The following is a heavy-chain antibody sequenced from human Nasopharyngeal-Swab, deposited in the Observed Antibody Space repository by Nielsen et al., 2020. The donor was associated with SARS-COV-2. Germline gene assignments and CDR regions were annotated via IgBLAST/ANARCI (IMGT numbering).Heavy chain of an antibody. V-gene: IGHV1-2*02. J-gene: IGHJ3*02. CDR3: ARRPATVDDAFDI. CDR1: CYTFIGYY. CDR2: INPNSGGT. D-gene: IGHD4-17*01. Sequence: ASFKVSCKASCYTFIGYYIHWLLQPPGQGLEWMGWINPNSGGTNYAQKFQGRVTMTRDTSISTAYMELSSLISDDTAVYYCARRPATVDDAFDIWGQGTMVTVSS.